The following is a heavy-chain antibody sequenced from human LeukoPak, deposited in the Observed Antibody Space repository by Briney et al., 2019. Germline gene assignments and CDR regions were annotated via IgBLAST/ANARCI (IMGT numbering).Heavy chain of an antibody. D-gene: IGHD4-17*01. Sequence: GGSLRLSCAGYGFNFRAYTMYWVRQAPGQGLQWVSGIYGSGEGQTFYADSVRGRFTISRDDSRNLVFLHMDSLRVEDTALYYCAKDVKSDGVWDVDHWGRGTLVTVSS. V-gene: IGHV3-23*01. CDR2: IYGSGEGQT. CDR1: GFNFRAYT. CDR3: AKDVKSDGVWDVDH. J-gene: IGHJ4*02.